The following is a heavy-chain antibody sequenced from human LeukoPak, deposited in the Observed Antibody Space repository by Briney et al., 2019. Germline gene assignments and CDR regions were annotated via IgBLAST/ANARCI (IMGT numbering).Heavy chain of an antibody. CDR2: IRYDGSNK. V-gene: IGHV3-30*02. CDR3: AKYGGYSYGSQLGY. CDR1: GFTFSSYG. Sequence: GGSLRLSCAASGFTFSSYGMHWVRQAPGKGLEWVAFIRYDGSNKYYADSVKGQFTISRDNSKNTLYLQMNSLRAEDTAAYYRAKYGGYSYGSQLGYWGQGTLVTVSS. D-gene: IGHD5-18*01. J-gene: IGHJ4*02.